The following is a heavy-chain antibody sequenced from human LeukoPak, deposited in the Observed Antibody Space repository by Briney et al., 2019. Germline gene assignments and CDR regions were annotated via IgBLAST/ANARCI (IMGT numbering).Heavy chain of an antibody. D-gene: IGHD3-16*01. CDR3: AKGGRGGERAAFDI. Sequence: SVKVSCKASGGTFSTYGISWVRQAPGQGLESMGGMIPIFGTTNYAQKFQGRVTITADEYMSTAYMELSSLRSEDTAIYYCAKGGRGGERAAFDIWGQGTMVTVSS. CDR2: MIPIFGTT. V-gene: IGHV1-69*13. J-gene: IGHJ3*02. CDR1: GGTFSTYG.